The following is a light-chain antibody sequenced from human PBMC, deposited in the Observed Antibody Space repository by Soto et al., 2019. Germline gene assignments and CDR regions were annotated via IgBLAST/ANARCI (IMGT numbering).Light chain of an antibody. V-gene: IGKV1-5*03. CDR2: KAS. CDR3: QQRNIWPPVT. Sequence: DIQLTQSPSTLSASLGDRVTITCRASQSINGWLAWYQQKPGQAPNLLIYKASTLESGVPSRFSGSGSGTEFTLTVSSLQPDDFATYYCQQRNIWPPVTFGQGTRLEIK. J-gene: IGKJ5*01. CDR1: QSINGW.